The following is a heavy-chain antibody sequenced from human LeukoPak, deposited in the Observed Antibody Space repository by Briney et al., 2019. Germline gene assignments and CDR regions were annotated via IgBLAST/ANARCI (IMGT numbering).Heavy chain of an antibody. CDR3: ARDLDDYGAGGYFDY. V-gene: IGHV1-2*02. CDR2: INPNSGGT. CDR1: GYTFTGYY. D-gene: IGHD4-17*01. J-gene: IGHJ4*02. Sequence: ASVKVSCKASGYTFTGYYMHWVRQAPGQGLEWMGWINPNSGGTNYAQKFQGRVTMTRDTSISTAYMELSRLRSDDTAVYYCARDLDDYGAGGYFDYWGQGTLVTVSS.